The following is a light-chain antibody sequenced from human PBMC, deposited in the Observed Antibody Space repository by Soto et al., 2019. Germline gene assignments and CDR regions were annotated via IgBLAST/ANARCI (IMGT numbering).Light chain of an antibody. CDR1: QTVSSN. Sequence: EVLMTQSPVTLSVSPGERATLSCRASQTVSSNMAWYQQKPGQAPRLLIYAASTRATGIPARFSGSGSGTEFTLTISSLQSEDFAVYYCQQYNNWPRTFGQGTKVDIK. J-gene: IGKJ1*01. CDR2: AAS. CDR3: QQYNNWPRT. V-gene: IGKV3-15*01.